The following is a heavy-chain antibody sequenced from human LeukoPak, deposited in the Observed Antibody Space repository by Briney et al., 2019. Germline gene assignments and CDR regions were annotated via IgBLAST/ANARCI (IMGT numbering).Heavy chain of an antibody. CDR2: INPNSGGT. J-gene: IGHJ5*02. CDR1: GYTFTGYY. CDR3: ARVFSTVPNNWFDP. V-gene: IGHV1-2*02. D-gene: IGHD4-17*01. Sequence: ASVKVSCKASGYTFTGYYTHWVRQAPGQGLEWMGWINPNSGGTNYAQKFQGRVTMTRDTSISTAYMELSRLRSDDTAVYYCARVFSTVPNNWFDPWGQGTLVTVSS.